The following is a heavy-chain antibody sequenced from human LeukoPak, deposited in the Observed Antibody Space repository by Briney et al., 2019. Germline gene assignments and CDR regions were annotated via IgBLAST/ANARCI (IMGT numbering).Heavy chain of an antibody. J-gene: IGHJ4*02. CDR2: INTGGSST. CDR1: GFTLSSHW. CDR3: VRSFNGGADY. V-gene: IGHV3-74*01. Sequence: GGSLRLSCVASGFTLSSHWVHWVRQAPGKGLVWVSRINTGGSSTTYADSGKGRFTISRDNAKNTVFLQLNSLRDGDSAVYYCVRSFNGGADYWGQGTLVTVSS. D-gene: IGHD4-23*01.